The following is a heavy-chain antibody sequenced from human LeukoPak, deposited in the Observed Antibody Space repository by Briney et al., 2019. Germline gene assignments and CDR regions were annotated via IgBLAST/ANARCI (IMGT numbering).Heavy chain of an antibody. CDR1: GFTFSSYW. Sequence: GGSLRLSCAASGFTFSSYWMSWVRQAPGKGLEWVANIKEDGSEKYNVDSVKGRFTISRDNAKNSLYLQMNSLRAEDTGVYYCARAGRDYYYGMDVWGQGTTVTVSS. CDR2: IKEDGSEK. CDR3: ARAGRDYYYGMDV. J-gene: IGHJ6*02. V-gene: IGHV3-7*01.